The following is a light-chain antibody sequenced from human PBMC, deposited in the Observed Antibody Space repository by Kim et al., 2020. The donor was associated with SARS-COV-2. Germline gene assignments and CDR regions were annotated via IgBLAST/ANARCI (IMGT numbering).Light chain of an antibody. Sequence: APGKTANITCGGNYIGSKSVNWYQQKSGQAPVLVIYYDSDRPSGIPERFSGSNSGNTATLTISRVEAGDEADYYCQVWDSSSDHWVFGGGTQLTVL. CDR2: YDS. CDR3: QVWDSSSDHWV. CDR1: YIGSKS. J-gene: IGLJ3*02. V-gene: IGLV3-21*04.